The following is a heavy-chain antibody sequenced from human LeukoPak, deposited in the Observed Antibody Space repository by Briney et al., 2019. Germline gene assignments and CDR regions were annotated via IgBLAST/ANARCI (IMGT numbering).Heavy chain of an antibody. CDR2: IYYSGST. CDR1: GGSVSSGSYY. CDR3: AREFHCSGGSCFGYDY. J-gene: IGHJ4*02. D-gene: IGHD2-15*01. Sequence: SETLSLTCTVSGGSVSSGSYYWSWIRQPPGKGLEWIGYIYYSGSTNYNPSLKSRVTISVDTSKNQSSLKLSSVTAADTAVYYCAREFHCSGGSCFGYDYWGQGTLVTVSS. V-gene: IGHV4-61*01.